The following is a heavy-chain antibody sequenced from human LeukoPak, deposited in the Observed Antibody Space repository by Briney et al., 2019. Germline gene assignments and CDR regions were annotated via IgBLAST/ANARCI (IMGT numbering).Heavy chain of an antibody. CDR1: GFSVSNNY. J-gene: IGHJ6*03. Sequence: GGSLRLSCAASGFSVSNNYMTWVRQAPGKGLEWVSVVYSGGNTYHADFVKGRFTISRDNSKNTLYLQMNSLTVEDTAVYYCARVEYSYGPPYYYFYYMDVWGKGTTVTVSS. CDR2: VYSGGNT. CDR3: ARVEYSYGPPYYYFYYMDV. D-gene: IGHD5-18*01. V-gene: IGHV3-53*01.